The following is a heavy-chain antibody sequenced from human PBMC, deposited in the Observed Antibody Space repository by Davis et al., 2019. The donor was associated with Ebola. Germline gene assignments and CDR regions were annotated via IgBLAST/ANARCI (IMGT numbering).Heavy chain of an antibody. CDR2: ISSSGSTI. V-gene: IGHV3-11*01. J-gene: IGHJ4*02. Sequence: GESLKISCAASGFTFSDYYMSWIRQAPGKGLEWVSYISSSGSTIYYADSVKGRFTISRDNAKNSLYLQMNSLRAEDTAVYYCARDKYYDSSGYYGYWGQGTLVTVSS. CDR3: ARDKYYDSSGYYGY. D-gene: IGHD3-22*01. CDR1: GFTFSDYY.